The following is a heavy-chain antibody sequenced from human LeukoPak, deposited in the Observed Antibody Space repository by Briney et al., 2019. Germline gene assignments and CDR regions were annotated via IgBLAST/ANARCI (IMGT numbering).Heavy chain of an antibody. CDR1: GYTFINHW. Sequence: GASVKVSCKASGYTFINHWMHWVRQAPGQGLEWVGLINPTGTTTLYAQKFQGRITLTSDMSATTDYIELSSLTSEDTAVYYCARDPGLAAAGTSSDYWGQGTLVTVSS. CDR2: INPTGTTT. CDR3: ARDPGLAAAGTSSDY. J-gene: IGHJ4*02. V-gene: IGHV1-46*01. D-gene: IGHD6-13*01.